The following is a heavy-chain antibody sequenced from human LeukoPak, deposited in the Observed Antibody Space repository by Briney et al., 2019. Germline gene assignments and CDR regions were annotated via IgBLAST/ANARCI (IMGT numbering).Heavy chain of an antibody. D-gene: IGHD1-26*01. CDR1: GFTFNNYA. CDR3: ARDGIVGPPLFKFDY. CDR2: ISFDGGNK. Sequence: PGGSLRLSCAASGFTFNNYAIHWVRQAPGKGLEWVAIISFDGGNKYYADSVKGRFTISRDNSKNTLYLQMNSLRAEDTAVYYCARDGIVGPPLFKFDYWGQGTLVTVSS. V-gene: IGHV3-30-3*01. J-gene: IGHJ4*02.